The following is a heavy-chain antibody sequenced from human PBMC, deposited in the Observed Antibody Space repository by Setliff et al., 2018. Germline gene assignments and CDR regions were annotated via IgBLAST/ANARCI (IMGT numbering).Heavy chain of an antibody. V-gene: IGHV4-38-2*01. Sequence: PSETLSLTCAVSGYSISSGYFWGWIRQPPGKGLEWIGSIYHSGKTYYNPSLKSRVTLSVDTSKNQFSLKLSSVTAADTAVYYCARLLAGTGGFFYYGVDVWGQGTTVT. CDR2: IYHSGKT. D-gene: IGHD6-19*01. CDR3: ARLLAGTGGFFYYGVDV. CDR1: GYSISSGYF. J-gene: IGHJ6*02.